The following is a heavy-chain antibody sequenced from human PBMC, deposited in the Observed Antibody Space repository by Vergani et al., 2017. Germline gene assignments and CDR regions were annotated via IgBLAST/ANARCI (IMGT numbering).Heavy chain of an antibody. CDR1: GGSISSHY. J-gene: IGHJ4*02. CDR2: IYYSGST. V-gene: IGHV4-59*11. CDR3: ASQSGYSYDNEPFDY. D-gene: IGHD5-18*01. Sequence: QVQLQESGPGLVKPSETLSLTCTVSGGSISSHYWSWIRQPPGKGLEWIGYIYYSGSTNYNPSLKSRVTISVDTSKNQFSLKPSSVTAADTAVYYCASQSGYSYDNEPFDYWGQGTLVTVSS.